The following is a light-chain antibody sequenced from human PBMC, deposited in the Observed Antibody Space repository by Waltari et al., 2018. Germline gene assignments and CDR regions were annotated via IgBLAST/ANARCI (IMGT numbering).Light chain of an antibody. CDR1: QGIRSW. Sequence: DIQMTQSPPSVSASVGDRVTITCRASQGIRSWLSWYQQKPGKAPKLLIYAASNFQSGVPSRFSGSDSGTEFTLTISSLQPEDVATYYCQEANSFPLTFGGGTKVEI. J-gene: IGKJ4*01. CDR2: AAS. CDR3: QEANSFPLT. V-gene: IGKV1-12*01.